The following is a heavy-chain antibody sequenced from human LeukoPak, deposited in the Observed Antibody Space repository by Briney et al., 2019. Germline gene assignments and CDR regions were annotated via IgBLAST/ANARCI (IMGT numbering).Heavy chain of an antibody. D-gene: IGHD2-15*01. CDR2: ISSNGGST. CDR3: ARDCCSGGSCYSGCDY. Sequence: GGSLRLSCAASGFTFSSYAMHWVRQAPGKGLEYVSAISSNGGSTYYANSVKGRFTISRDNSKNTLYLQMGSLRAGDMAVYYCARDCCSGGSCYSGCDYWGQGTLVTVSS. CDR1: GFTFSSYA. V-gene: IGHV3-64*01. J-gene: IGHJ4*02.